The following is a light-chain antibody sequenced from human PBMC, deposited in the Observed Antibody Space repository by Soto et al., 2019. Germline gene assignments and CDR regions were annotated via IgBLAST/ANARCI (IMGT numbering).Light chain of an antibody. Sequence: QSVLTQPASVSGSPGQSITISCTGTSSDVGGYNYVSWYQQHPGKAPKLMIYEVSNRPSGVSNRFSGSKSGNTASLTISGLQAEDEADYYCSSYTSSSTRVFGTGTTVTVL. CDR1: SSDVGGYNY. CDR2: EVS. CDR3: SSYTSSSTRV. V-gene: IGLV2-14*01. J-gene: IGLJ1*01.